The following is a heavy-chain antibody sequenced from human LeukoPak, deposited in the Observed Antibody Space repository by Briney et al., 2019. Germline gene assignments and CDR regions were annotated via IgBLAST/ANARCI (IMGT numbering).Heavy chain of an antibody. J-gene: IGHJ4*02. V-gene: IGHV3-30*02. CDR3: ARDGSGRDIDY. CDR2: ISFDGSVK. CDR1: GFTFTTFG. D-gene: IGHD1-26*01. Sequence: PGGSLRLSCAAPGFTFTTFGWHWVRQAPGKGLVWVAFISFDGSVKHYGDSAKGRFSISRDDSKKTVYMEMNSLRVDDTAVYYCARDGSGRDIDYWGQGTLVTVSS.